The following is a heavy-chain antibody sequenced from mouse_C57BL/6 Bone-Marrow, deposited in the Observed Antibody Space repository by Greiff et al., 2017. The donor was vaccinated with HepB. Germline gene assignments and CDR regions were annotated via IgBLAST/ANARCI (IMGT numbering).Heavy chain of an antibody. Sequence: VQLQQSGAELVKPGASVKMSCKASGYTFTTYPIEWMKQNHGKSLEWIGNFHPYNDDTKNKEKFKVKATLTVEKSSSTVFFELSRLKSDDSAVYYCARRGGYGNLVVYYAMDYWGQGTSVTVSS. CDR2: FHPYNDDT. V-gene: IGHV1-47*01. CDR1: GYTFTTYP. CDR3: ARRGGYGNLVVYYAMDY. J-gene: IGHJ4*01. D-gene: IGHD2-1*01.